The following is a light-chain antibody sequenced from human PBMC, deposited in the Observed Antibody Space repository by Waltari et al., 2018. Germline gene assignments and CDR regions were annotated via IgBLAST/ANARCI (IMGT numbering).Light chain of an antibody. Sequence: EIVLTQSPATLSLSPGERATLSCRASQSVSSKLAWYQQKPGQAPRLLMYDASNRATGIPARFSGSGSGTDFTLTISSLGPEDFAVYYCHQRNNWPFTFGQGTKLEIK. CDR1: QSVSSK. V-gene: IGKV3-11*01. J-gene: IGKJ2*01. CDR2: DAS. CDR3: HQRNNWPFT.